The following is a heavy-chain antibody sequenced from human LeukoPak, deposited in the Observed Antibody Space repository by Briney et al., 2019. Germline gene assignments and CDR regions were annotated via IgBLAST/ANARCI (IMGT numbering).Heavy chain of an antibody. V-gene: IGHV3-15*01. CDR3: TTVGMIVVAIDAFDI. D-gene: IGHD3-22*01. CDR1: GFTFSNAW. Sequence: PGGSLRLSCAASGFTFSNAWMSWVRQAPGKGLEWVGRIKSKTDGGTTDYAAPVKGRFTISRDDSKNTLYLQMNSLKTEDTAVYYCTTVGMIVVAIDAFDIWGQGTMVTVSS. CDR2: IKSKTDGGTT. J-gene: IGHJ3*02.